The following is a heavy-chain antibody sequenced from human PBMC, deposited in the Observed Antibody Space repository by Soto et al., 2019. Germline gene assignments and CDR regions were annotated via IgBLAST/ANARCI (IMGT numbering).Heavy chain of an antibody. J-gene: IGHJ3*02. CDR3: ARLVTDAFDI. D-gene: IGHD3-9*01. Sequence: QVQLVQSGAEVKKPGPSVKVSCKASGGTFSSYTISWVRQAPGQGLEWRGRIIPILGIANYAQKFQGRVTITADKSTSTAYMERSSLRSEDTAVYYCARLVTDAFDIWGQGTMVTVSS. V-gene: IGHV1-69*02. CDR2: IIPILGIA. CDR1: GGTFSSYT.